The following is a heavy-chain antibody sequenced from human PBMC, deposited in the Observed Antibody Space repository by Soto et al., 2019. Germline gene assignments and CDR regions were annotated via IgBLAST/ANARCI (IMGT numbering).Heavy chain of an antibody. Sequence: GGSLRLSCAASGFTFSSYAMGWVRQAPGKGLEWVSAISGSGGSTYYADSVKGRFTISRDNSKNTLYLQMNSLRAEDTAVYYCAKDLPITMVRGVMGYYGMDVWGQGTTVTVSS. CDR3: AKDLPITMVRGVMGYYGMDV. CDR2: ISGSGGST. J-gene: IGHJ6*02. V-gene: IGHV3-23*01. D-gene: IGHD3-10*01. CDR1: GFTFSSYA.